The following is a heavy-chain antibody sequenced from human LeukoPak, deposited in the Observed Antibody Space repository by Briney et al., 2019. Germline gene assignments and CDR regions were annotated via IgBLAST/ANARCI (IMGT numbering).Heavy chain of an antibody. J-gene: IGHJ3*02. D-gene: IGHD4-17*01. CDR1: GFTFSSYA. CDR2: ISGSGGST. Sequence: GGSLRLSCAASGFTFSSYAMSWVRQAPGKGLEWVSAISGSGGSTYYADSVKGRFTISRDNPKNTLYLQMNSLKTEDTAVYYCTTDPTVATPGGAFDIWGQGTMVSVSS. CDR3: TTDPTVATPGGAFDI. V-gene: IGHV3-23*01.